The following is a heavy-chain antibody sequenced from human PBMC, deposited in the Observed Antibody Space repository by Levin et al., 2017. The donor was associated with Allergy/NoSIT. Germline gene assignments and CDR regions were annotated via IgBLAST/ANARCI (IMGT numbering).Heavy chain of an antibody. Sequence: SVKVSCKASGGTFGSCALSWVRQAPGQGLEWLGRIIPIIGRANYPQKFQGRVRINADESTNTAYMELSSLRSEDTAVYYCARSREFSDSSSWYFDLWVRGTLVSVSS. V-gene: IGHV1-69*11. CDR1: GGTFGSCA. D-gene: IGHD6-6*01. CDR3: ARSREFSDSSSWYFDL. CDR2: IIPIIGRA. J-gene: IGHJ2*01.